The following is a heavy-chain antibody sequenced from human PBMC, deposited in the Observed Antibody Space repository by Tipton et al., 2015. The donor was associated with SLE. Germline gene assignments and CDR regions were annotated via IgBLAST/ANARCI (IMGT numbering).Heavy chain of an antibody. Sequence: TLSLTCTVSGGSIMTSTNYWAWIRQPPGKTLEWTGSHYYRGNTHYNPSLKSRVTISVDTSKNQFYLNLNSVTAADTAVYYCARSRETYDLGGVFDFWGQGTLVTVSS. CDR2: HYYRGNT. J-gene: IGHJ4*02. D-gene: IGHD3-16*01. CDR3: ARSRETYDLGGVFDF. CDR1: GGSIMTSTNY. V-gene: IGHV4-39*07.